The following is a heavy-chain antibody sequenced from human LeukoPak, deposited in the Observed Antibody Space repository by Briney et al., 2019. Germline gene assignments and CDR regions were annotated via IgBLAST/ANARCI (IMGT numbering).Heavy chain of an antibody. V-gene: IGHV4-59*08. D-gene: IGHD3-16*01. CDR2: IFYTGDT. CDR1: AASITTYY. CDR3: ARLRMGAYFDL. J-gene: IGHJ2*01. Sequence: SETLSLTCPVSAASITTYYWSWIRQPPGKGLEWVGYIFYTGDTSYSPSLKSRITISLDTSKNQFSLKLRSVTAADTAVYYCARLRMGAYFDLWGRGTLVTVSS.